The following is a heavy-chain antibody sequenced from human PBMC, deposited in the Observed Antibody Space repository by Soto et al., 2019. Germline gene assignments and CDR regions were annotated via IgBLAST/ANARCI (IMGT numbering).Heavy chain of an antibody. D-gene: IGHD6-13*01. CDR1: GDSIRSSY. J-gene: IGHJ4*01. CDR3: AKISAGSTDETMFTVFDH. V-gene: IGHV4-59*03. CDR2: IYHTGTT. Sequence: LSLTCTVSGDSIRSSYWTWIRQAPGRGLEWIGDIYHTGTTNYNPSLKSRVSISVDTSKNQFSLRLRSVTDADTAIYFCAKISAGSTDETMFTVFDHWGHGILVTVSS.